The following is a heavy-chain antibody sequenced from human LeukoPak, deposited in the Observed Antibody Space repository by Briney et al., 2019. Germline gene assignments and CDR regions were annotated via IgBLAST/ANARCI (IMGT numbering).Heavy chain of an antibody. CDR3: AKAPRIVVVTAIDGAFDI. CDR2: ISGSGGST. D-gene: IGHD2-21*02. J-gene: IGHJ3*02. Sequence: PGGPLRLSCAASGFTFSSYAMSCVRQAPGKGLEWVSAISGSGGSTYYADSVKGRFTISRDNSKNTLYLQMNSLRAEDTAVYYCAKAPRIVVVTAIDGAFDIWGQGTMVTVCS. CDR1: GFTFSSYA. V-gene: IGHV3-23*01.